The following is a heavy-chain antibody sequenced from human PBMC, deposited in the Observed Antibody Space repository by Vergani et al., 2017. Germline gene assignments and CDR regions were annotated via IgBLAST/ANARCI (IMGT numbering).Heavy chain of an antibody. V-gene: IGHV4-31*03. CDR2: IYYSGST. J-gene: IGHJ4*02. CDR1: GGSISSGGYY. Sequence: QVQLQESGPGLVKPSQTLSLTCTVSGGSISSGGYYWSWIRQHPGKGLEWIGYIYYSGSTYYNPSLKSRVTISVGTSKNQFSLKLSSVTAADTAVYYCAGAVRLNWGRRPTGFDYWGQGTLVTVSS. D-gene: IGHD7-27*01. CDR3: AGAVRLNWGRRPTGFDY.